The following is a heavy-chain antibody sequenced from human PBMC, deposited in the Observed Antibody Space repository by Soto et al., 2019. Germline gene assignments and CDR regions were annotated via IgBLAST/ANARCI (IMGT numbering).Heavy chain of an antibody. CDR3: AREQWLVRTNYYYGMDV. CDR1: GGSISSGGYY. Sequence: SETLSLTCTVSGGSISSGGYYWSWIRQHPGKGLEWIGYIYYSGSTYYNPSLRSRVTISVDTSKNQFSLKLSSVTAADTAVYYCAREQWLVRTNYYYGMDVWGQGTTVTVSS. J-gene: IGHJ6*02. V-gene: IGHV4-31*03. CDR2: IYYSGST. D-gene: IGHD6-19*01.